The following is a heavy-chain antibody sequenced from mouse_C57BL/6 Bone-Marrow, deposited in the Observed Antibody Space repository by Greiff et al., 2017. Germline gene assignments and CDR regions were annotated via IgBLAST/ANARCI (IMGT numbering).Heavy chain of an antibody. D-gene: IGHD2-5*01. CDR2: IYWDDDK. CDR1: GFSLSTSGMG. J-gene: IGHJ3*01. Sequence: QVQLKESGPGILQSSQTLSLTCSFSGFSLSTSGMGVSWIRQPSGKGLEWLAHIYWDDDKRYNPSLKSRLTISKDTSRNQVFLKITSVDTADTATYYCARAYYSNYEGCFFAYWGQGTLVTVSA. CDR3: ARAYYSNYEGCFFAY. V-gene: IGHV8-12*01.